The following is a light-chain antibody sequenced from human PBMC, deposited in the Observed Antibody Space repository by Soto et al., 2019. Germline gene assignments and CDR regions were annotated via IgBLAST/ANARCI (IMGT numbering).Light chain of an antibody. J-gene: IGKJ1*01. CDR1: QSVLYSSNNKNY. CDR3: QQYYKSPQT. Sequence: DIVMTQSPDSLAVSLGERATINCKSSQSVLYSSNNKNYLAWYQQKPGQPPKLLIYWASTRESGVPDRFSGSGSGTDFTLTISGLQAEDVAVYYCQQYYKSPQTFGQGTKVEIK. CDR2: WAS. V-gene: IGKV4-1*01.